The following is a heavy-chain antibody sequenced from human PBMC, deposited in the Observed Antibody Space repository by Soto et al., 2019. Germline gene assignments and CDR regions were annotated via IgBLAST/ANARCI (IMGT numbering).Heavy chain of an antibody. D-gene: IGHD5-12*01. Sequence: QVQLQQWGAGLLKPSETLSLNCAVTGGSLSGYYWSWIRQPPGKGLEWIGEVKDGGHTNYSPSLRGRVTISSDTSNHQFSLRLNSVTDADTGVYYCARGQEGVVATHWDQGSLVTVSS. CDR1: GGSLSGYY. V-gene: IGHV4-34*01. CDR3: ARGQEGVVATH. CDR2: VKDGGHT. J-gene: IGHJ4*02.